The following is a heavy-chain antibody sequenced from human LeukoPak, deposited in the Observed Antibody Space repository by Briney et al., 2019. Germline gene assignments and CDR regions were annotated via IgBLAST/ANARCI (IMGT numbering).Heavy chain of an antibody. Sequence: GGPLRLSCAASGFTFSSYAMSWVRQAPGKGLEWVSAISGSGGSTYYADSVKGRFTISRDNSKNTLYLQMSSLRAEDTAVYYCAKVAYCSSTSCPISNFDYWGQGTLVTVSS. J-gene: IGHJ4*02. CDR2: ISGSGGST. CDR1: GFTFSSYA. D-gene: IGHD2-2*01. CDR3: AKVAYCSSTSCPISNFDY. V-gene: IGHV3-23*01.